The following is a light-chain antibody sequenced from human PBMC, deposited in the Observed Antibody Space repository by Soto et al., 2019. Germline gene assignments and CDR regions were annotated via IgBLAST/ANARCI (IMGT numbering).Light chain of an antibody. Sequence: QSALTQPRSVSGSPGQSVTLSCTGSSSDVGGSNFVSWYQQHPVKAPKLVIYDVSKRPSGVPDRFSGSKSGNTASLTISGLQAEHQAEYYCCSYAGNSLWVFGGGTKLTVL. CDR1: SSDVGGSNF. CDR2: DVS. CDR3: CSYAGNSLWV. V-gene: IGLV2-11*01. J-gene: IGLJ3*02.